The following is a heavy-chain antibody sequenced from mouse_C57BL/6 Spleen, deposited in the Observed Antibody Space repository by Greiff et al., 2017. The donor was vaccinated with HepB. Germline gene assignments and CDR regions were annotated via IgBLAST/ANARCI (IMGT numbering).Heavy chain of an antibody. J-gene: IGHJ2*01. V-gene: IGHV1-82*01. CDR3: ARWGDYQYYFDY. Sequence: VQLVESGPELVKPGASVKISCKASGYAFSSSWMNWVKQRPGKGLEWIGRIYPGDGDTNYNGKFKGKATLTADKSSSTAYMQLSSLTSEDSAVYFCARWGDYQYYFDYWGQGTTLTVSS. D-gene: IGHD2-4*01. CDR2: IYPGDGDT. CDR1: GYAFSSSW.